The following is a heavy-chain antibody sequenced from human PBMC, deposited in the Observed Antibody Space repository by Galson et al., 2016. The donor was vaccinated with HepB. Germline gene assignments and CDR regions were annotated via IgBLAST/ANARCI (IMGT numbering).Heavy chain of an antibody. CDR1: GFTFDNYA. V-gene: IGHV3-9*01. Sequence: SGFTFDNYAMHWVRQAPGKGLEWVSGISWNSNYIGYADSVKGRFTISRDNAKNSLSLQMNSLRVEDTALYYCTKDIGTYYFGSGSHGIDYWGQGTLVTVSS. CDR3: TKDIGTYYFGSGSHGIDY. CDR2: ISWNSNYI. D-gene: IGHD3-10*01. J-gene: IGHJ4*02.